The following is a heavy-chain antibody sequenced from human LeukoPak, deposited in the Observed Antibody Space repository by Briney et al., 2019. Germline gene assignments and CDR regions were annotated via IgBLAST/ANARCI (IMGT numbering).Heavy chain of an antibody. CDR2: ISWNSGSI. CDR1: GFTFDDYA. Sequence: PGGSLRLSCAASGFTFDDYAMHWVRQAPGKGLEWVSGISWNSGSIGYADSVKGRFTISRDNAKNSLYLQLNSLRAEDTALYYCAKGRRELLLSNFDYWGQGTLVTVSS. J-gene: IGHJ4*02. D-gene: IGHD1-26*01. V-gene: IGHV3-9*01. CDR3: AKGRRELLLSNFDY.